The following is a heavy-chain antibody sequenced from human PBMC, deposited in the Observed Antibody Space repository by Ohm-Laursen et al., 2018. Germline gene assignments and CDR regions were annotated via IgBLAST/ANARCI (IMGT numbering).Heavy chain of an antibody. CDR2: ITGSGDTT. CDR1: GFTFNSYA. D-gene: IGHD3-22*01. J-gene: IGHJ4*02. V-gene: IGHV3-23*01. Sequence: SLRLSCAASGFTFNSYAMSWVRQAPGKGLEWVSAITGSGDTTYYAGSVKGRFTISRDNSKNTLYLQMNSLIAEDTAVYYCAKDPLADYYDSSGYFDYWGQGTLVTVSS. CDR3: AKDPLADYYDSSGYFDY.